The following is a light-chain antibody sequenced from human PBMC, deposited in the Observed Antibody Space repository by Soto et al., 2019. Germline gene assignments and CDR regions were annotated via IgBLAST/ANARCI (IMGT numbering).Light chain of an antibody. V-gene: IGKV3D-15*01. Sequence: EIVLSLSPGTLSLSQGERATLSCRASQSVTSDYLAWYQQKPGEAPRLLIYDASNRATGIPTRFSGSGSGRQFTLTISSLQSEDFAVYYCQQYNNWPQTFGQGTKVDIK. J-gene: IGKJ1*01. CDR2: DAS. CDR1: QSVTSD. CDR3: QQYNNWPQT.